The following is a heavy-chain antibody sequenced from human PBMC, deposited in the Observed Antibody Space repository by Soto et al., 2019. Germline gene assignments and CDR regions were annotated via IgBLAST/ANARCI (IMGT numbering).Heavy chain of an antibody. D-gene: IGHD1-7*01. CDR1: GDSVSSNSAA. J-gene: IGHJ6*02. Sequence: PSETLSLTCAISGDSVSSNSAAWNWIRQSPSRGLEWLGRTYYRSKWYNDYAVSVKSRVTINPDTSKNQFSLQLNSVTPEDTAVYYCARVNWNLGYYGMDVWGQGTTVTVSS. CDR2: TYYRSKWYN. V-gene: IGHV6-1*01. CDR3: ARVNWNLGYYGMDV.